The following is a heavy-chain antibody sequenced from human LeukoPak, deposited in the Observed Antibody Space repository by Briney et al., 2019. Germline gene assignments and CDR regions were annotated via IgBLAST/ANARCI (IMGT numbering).Heavy chain of an antibody. V-gene: IGHV1-18*01. Sequence: ASVKVSCKASGYTFTSYGISWVRQAPGQGLEWMGWISAYNGNTNYAQKLQGRVTMTTDTSTSTAYMELRSLRSDDTAMYYCARGYGSSGYYYGGLDYWGQGTLVTVSS. D-gene: IGHD3-22*01. J-gene: IGHJ4*02. CDR3: ARGYGSSGYYYGGLDY. CDR1: GYTFTSYG. CDR2: ISAYNGNT.